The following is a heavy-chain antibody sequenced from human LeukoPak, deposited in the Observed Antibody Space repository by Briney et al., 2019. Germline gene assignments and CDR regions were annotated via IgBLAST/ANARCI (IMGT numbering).Heavy chain of an antibody. CDR3: ARAAHDFWSGYSYYFDY. D-gene: IGHD3-3*01. Sequence: PGGSLRLSCAASGFTFSSYSMNWVRQAPGKGLEWVSSISSSSSYIYYADSVKGRFTISRDNAKNSLYLQMNSLRAEDTAVYYCARAAHDFWSGYSYYFDYWGQGTLVTVSS. CDR2: ISSSSSYI. CDR1: GFTFSSYS. V-gene: IGHV3-21*01. J-gene: IGHJ4*02.